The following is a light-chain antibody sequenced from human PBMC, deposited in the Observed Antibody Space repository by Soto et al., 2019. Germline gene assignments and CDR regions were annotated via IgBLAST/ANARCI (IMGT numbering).Light chain of an antibody. CDR3: QQRGDWPRT. Sequence: EIVVTQSPATLSLSPGERATLTCRASQSVGSNLAWYLQKPGQAPRLLIYDAFNRATGIPDRFSGSGSGTDFTLIISSLEPEDFAVYYCQQRGDWPRTFGQGTKVDIK. CDR2: DAF. J-gene: IGKJ2*01. V-gene: IGKV3-11*01. CDR1: QSVGSN.